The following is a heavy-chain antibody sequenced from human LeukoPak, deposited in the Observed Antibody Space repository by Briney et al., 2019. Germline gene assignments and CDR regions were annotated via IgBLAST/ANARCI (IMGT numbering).Heavy chain of an antibody. J-gene: IGHJ4*02. CDR3: ARERQQLPGFDY. V-gene: IGHV1-69*13. Sequence: GASVKVSCKASGYTFTSYYIHWVRQAPGQGLEWMGGIIPIFGTANYAQKFQGRVTITADESTTTAYMELSSLRSEDTAVYYCARERQQLPGFDYWGQGTLVTVSS. CDR2: IIPIFGTA. D-gene: IGHD6-13*01. CDR1: GYTFTSYY.